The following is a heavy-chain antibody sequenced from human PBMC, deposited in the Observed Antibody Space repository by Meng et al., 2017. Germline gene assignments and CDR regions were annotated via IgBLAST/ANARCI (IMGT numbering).Heavy chain of an antibody. V-gene: IGHV4/OR15-8*02. CDR3: ASWIYSCGWQ. CDR2: IYHGGDT. Sequence: SETLSLTCVVSGGSISSIDWWSWVRQPPGKGLDWIGEIYHGGDTNYNPSLKSRVTIAIDKSKNQFSLKLSSVTAADTAVYYCASWIYSCGWQWGQGALVTVSS. D-gene: IGHD6-19*01. J-gene: IGHJ4*02. CDR1: GGSISSIDW.